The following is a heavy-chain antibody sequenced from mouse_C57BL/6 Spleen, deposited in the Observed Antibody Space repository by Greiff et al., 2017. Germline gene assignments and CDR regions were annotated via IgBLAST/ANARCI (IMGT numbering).Heavy chain of an antibody. V-gene: IGHV5-6*01. J-gene: IGHJ3*01. D-gene: IGHD2-2*01. Sequence: EVQVVESGGDLVKPGGSLKLSCAASGFTFSSYGMSWVRQTPDKRLEWVATISSGGSYTYYPDSVKGRFTISRDNAKNTLYLQMSSLKSEDTAMYYCARHGYGSWFAYWGQGTLVTVSA. CDR2: ISSGGSYT. CDR3: ARHGYGSWFAY. CDR1: GFTFSSYG.